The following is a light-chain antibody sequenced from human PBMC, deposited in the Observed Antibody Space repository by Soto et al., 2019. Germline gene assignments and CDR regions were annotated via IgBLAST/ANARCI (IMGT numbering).Light chain of an antibody. CDR3: QQYDS. CDR2: GAS. Sequence: ESVLTQSPGTLSLSPGERATLSCRANESVSSSYFAWYQQKPGLAPRLLIYGASSRATGIPDRFSGSGSGTDFTLTISRLEPEDFAVYYCQQYDSFGQGTRVEIK. CDR1: ESVSSSY. V-gene: IGKV3-20*01. J-gene: IGKJ1*01.